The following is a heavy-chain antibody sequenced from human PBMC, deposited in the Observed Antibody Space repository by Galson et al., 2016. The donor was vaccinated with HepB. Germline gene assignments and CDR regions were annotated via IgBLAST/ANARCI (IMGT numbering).Heavy chain of an antibody. V-gene: IGHV3-30*03. J-gene: IGHJ5*02. CDR2: ISYDGSNK. CDR1: GFTFSSYG. D-gene: IGHD3-10*01. CDR3: ARLGGELAPGGNNWFDP. Sequence: SLRLSCAASGFTFSSYGMHWVRQAPGKGLEWVAVISYDGSNKYYADSVKGRFTISRDNSKNTLYLQMNSLRAEDTAVYYRARLGGELAPGGNNWFDPWGQGTLVTVSS.